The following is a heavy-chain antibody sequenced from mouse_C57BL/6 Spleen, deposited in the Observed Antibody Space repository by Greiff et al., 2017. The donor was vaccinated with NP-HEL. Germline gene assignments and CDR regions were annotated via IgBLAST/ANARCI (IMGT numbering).Heavy chain of an antibody. V-gene: IGHV1-54*01. Sequence: QVHVKQSGAELVRPGTSVKVSCKASGYAFTNYLIEWVKQRPGQGLEWIGVINPGSGGTNYNEKFKGKATLTADKSSSTAYMQLSSLTSEDAAVYFCARSGVYYDYDGDGRIAYWGQGTLVTVSA. CDR2: INPGSGGT. J-gene: IGHJ3*01. D-gene: IGHD2-4*01. CDR3: ARSGVYYDYDGDGRIAY. CDR1: GYAFTNYL.